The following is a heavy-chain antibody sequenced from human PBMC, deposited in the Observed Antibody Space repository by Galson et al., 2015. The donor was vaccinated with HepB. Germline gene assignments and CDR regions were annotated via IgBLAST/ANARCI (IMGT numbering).Heavy chain of an antibody. CDR2: ISGSGGST. V-gene: IGHV3-23*01. D-gene: IGHD6-25*01. CDR1: GFTFSSYA. J-gene: IGHJ4*02. CDR3: AKTDSGHFDS. Sequence: SLRLSCAASGFTFSSYAMSWVRQAPGKGLEWVSAISGSGGSTYYADSAQGRFTISRDNPKNTLFLQMISLRAEDTAIYYCAKTDSGHFDSWGQGILVTVSS.